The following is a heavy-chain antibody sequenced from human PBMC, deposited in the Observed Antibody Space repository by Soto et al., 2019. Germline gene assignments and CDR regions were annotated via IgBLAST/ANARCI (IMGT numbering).Heavy chain of an antibody. D-gene: IGHD2-15*01. Sequence: ASVKVSCKASGYTFTSYGISWVRQAPGQGLEWMGWISAYNGNTNYSQKFQGRVTITRDASASTAYMELSSLRSEDTAVYYCARDLGGWPDYWGQGTLVTVSS. CDR1: GYTFTSYG. CDR3: ARDLGGWPDY. J-gene: IGHJ4*02. CDR2: ISAYNGNT. V-gene: IGHV1-18*01.